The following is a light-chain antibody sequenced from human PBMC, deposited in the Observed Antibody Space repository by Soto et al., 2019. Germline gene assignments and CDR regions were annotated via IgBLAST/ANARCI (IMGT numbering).Light chain of an antibody. Sequence: QSALTQPASVSGSPGQSITISCTGTSSDVGGYNYVSWYQQHPGKAPKLMIYEVSSRPSGVSNRFSGSKSGNTASLTISGLQAEDEADYYCSSYRSSSTLYVFGTGTKLTVL. CDR3: SSYRSSSTLYV. V-gene: IGLV2-14*01. CDR2: EVS. CDR1: SSDVGGYNY. J-gene: IGLJ1*01.